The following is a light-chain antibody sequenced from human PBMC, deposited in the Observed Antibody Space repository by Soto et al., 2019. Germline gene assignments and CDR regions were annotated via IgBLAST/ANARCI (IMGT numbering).Light chain of an antibody. V-gene: IGKV1-5*03. CDR3: QQANSFPIT. Sequence: DRQMTQSPSNLCRSLGDRVHITCRASQSISSWLAWYQQKPGKAPKLLIYKASSLESGVPSRFSGSGSGTEFTLTISSLQPEDCAIYFCQQANSFPITFGQGTRLEIK. J-gene: IGKJ5*01. CDR2: KAS. CDR1: QSISSW.